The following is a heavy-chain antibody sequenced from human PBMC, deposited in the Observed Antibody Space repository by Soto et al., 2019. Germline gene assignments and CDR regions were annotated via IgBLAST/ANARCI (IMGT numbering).Heavy chain of an antibody. Sequence: GASVKVSCKASGGTFSSYAISWVRQAPGQGLEWMGGIIPIFGTANYAQKFQGRVTITADESTGTAYMELSSLRSEDTAVYYCARDSTIVVENGMDVWGQGTTVTVSS. V-gene: IGHV1-69*13. J-gene: IGHJ6*02. CDR2: IIPIFGTA. D-gene: IGHD3-22*01. CDR1: GGTFSSYA. CDR3: ARDSTIVVENGMDV.